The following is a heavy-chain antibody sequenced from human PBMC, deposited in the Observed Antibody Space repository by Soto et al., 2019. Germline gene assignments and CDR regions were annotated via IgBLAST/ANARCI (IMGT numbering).Heavy chain of an antibody. V-gene: IGHV1-24*01. Sequence: ASVKVSCKVSGYTLTELSMHWVRQAPGKGLEWMGGFDPEDGETIYAQKFQGRVTISRDNSKNTLYLQMGSLRAEDMAVYYCARAYCSSTSCFYYYYYAMDVWGQGTTVTVSS. D-gene: IGHD2-2*01. CDR1: GYTLTELS. CDR2: FDPEDGET. J-gene: IGHJ6*02. CDR3: ARAYCSSTSCFYYYYYAMDV.